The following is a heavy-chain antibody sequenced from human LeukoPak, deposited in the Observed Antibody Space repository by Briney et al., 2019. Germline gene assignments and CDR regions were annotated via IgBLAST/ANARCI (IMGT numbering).Heavy chain of an antibody. CDR2: VHFSGRS. V-gene: IGHV4-59*13. Sequence: PSETLSLPCTVCAVFITSYYWNLLRPPPGKGVEGIGYVHFSGRSLYNPSLKCRVTLSTDTSKNHITLDLNFVTAADTAVYYCARWGGGSRRAYDVWGQRTMATVSS. D-gene: IGHD2-15*01. CDR1: AVFITSYY. J-gene: IGHJ3*01. CDR3: ARWGGGSRRAYDV.